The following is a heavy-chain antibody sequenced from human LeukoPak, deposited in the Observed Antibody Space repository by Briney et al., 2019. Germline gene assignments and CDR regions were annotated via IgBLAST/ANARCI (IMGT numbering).Heavy chain of an antibody. Sequence: GRSPRLSCAASGFTFSSYGMHWVRQAPGKGLEWVAVIWYDGSNKYYADSVKGRFTISRDNSKNTLYLQMNSLRAEDTAVYYCARNGLGYYYDSSGYYYFDYWGQGTLVTVSS. V-gene: IGHV3-33*01. CDR1: GFTFSSYG. CDR3: ARNGLGYYYDSSGYYYFDY. J-gene: IGHJ4*02. D-gene: IGHD3-22*01. CDR2: IWYDGSNK.